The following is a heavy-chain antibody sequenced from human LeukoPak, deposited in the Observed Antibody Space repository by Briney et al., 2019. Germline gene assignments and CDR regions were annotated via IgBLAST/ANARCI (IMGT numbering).Heavy chain of an antibody. CDR3: ARDRGSSWPYYFDY. V-gene: IGHV3-66*01. CDR2: IYSGGGT. J-gene: IGHJ4*02. CDR1: GFSVSSNY. Sequence: LAGGSLRLSCAASGFSVSSNYMSWVRQAPGKGLEWVSIIYSGGGTYYADSVKGRFTISRDNSKNTLYLQMNSLRAEDTAVYYCARDRGSSWPYYFDYWGQGTLVTVSS. D-gene: IGHD6-13*01.